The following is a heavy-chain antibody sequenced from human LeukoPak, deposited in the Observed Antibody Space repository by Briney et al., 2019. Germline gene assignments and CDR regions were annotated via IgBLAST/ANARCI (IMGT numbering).Heavy chain of an antibody. CDR1: GGSISSSSYY. CDR2: IYYSGST. D-gene: IGHD3-10*01. V-gene: IGHV4-39*01. J-gene: IGHJ6*03. Sequence: PSETLSLTCTVSGGSISSSSYYWGWIRQPPGKGLEWIGSIYYSGSTYYNPSLKSRVTISVDTSKNQFSLKLSSVTAADTAVYYCARQGAGSYGVYSVGYMDVWGKGTTITISS. CDR3: ARQGAGSYGVYSVGYMDV.